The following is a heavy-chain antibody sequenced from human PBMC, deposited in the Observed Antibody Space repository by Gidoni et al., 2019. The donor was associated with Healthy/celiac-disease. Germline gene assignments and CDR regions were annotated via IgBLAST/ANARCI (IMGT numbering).Heavy chain of an antibody. V-gene: IGHV3-23*01. CDR3: AKWATYYYDSSGYYSFDY. J-gene: IGHJ4*02. CDR2: GST. D-gene: IGHD3-22*01. Sequence: GSTYYADSVKGRFTISRDNSKNTLYLQMNSLRAEDTAVYYCAKWATYYYDSSGYYSFDYWGQGTLVTVSS.